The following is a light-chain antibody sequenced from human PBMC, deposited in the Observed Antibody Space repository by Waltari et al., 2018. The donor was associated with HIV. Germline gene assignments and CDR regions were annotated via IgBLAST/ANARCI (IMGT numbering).Light chain of an antibody. Sequence: QAVVTQEPSLTVSPGGTLTLTCGPNTGVVTSGHSPFWFQQTPGQAPSTLIYDTDNTHSWAPARFSGSLLGGKAALTLSGAQPEDEADYYCWLSYSGNLIFGTGTKVTVL. CDR2: DTD. J-gene: IGLJ1*01. CDR3: WLSYSGNLI. V-gene: IGLV7-46*01. CDR1: TGVVTSGHS.